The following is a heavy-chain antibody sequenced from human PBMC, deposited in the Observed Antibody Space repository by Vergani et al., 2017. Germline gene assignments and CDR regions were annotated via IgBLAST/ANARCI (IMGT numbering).Heavy chain of an antibody. CDR1: GFTFSSYA. J-gene: IGHJ4*02. Sequence: EVQVLESGGGLVQPGGSLRLSCAASGFTFSSYAMNWVRQAPGEGLEWVSSISGSGGSTYYAVALKGRFIISRDNSKNTLYLQMNNLRVEDTAMYYCARAPKSGYTTFFDYWGQGTLVTVSS. V-gene: IGHV3-23*01. D-gene: IGHD3-16*02. CDR2: ISGSGGST. CDR3: ARAPKSGYTTFFDY.